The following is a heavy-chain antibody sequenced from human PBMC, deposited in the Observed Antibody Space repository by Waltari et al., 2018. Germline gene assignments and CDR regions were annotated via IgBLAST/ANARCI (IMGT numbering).Heavy chain of an antibody. CDR3: AKYLPDSSWSQVGY. J-gene: IGHJ4*02. Sequence: EVQLLESGGSLVQPGGSLRLSCAASGFTFSSYAMSWVRQAPGKGLEWVSVIYSGGSTYYAESGKGRFTISRDYSKNTLYLQMNSLRTEDTAVYYCAKYLPDSSWSQVGYWGQGTLVTVSS. D-gene: IGHD6-13*01. CDR2: IYSGGST. CDR1: GFTFSSYA. V-gene: IGHV3-23*03.